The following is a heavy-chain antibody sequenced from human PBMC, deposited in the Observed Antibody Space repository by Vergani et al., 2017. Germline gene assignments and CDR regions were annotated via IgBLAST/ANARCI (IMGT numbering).Heavy chain of an antibody. CDR3: VKDAGSYERFFDS. D-gene: IGHD1-26*01. CDR1: GFTFSTYA. CDR2: LTGGVGST. V-gene: IGHV3-23*01. J-gene: IGHJ4*02. Sequence: EVQLLESGGSLKQPGGSVRLSCAASGFTFSTYAMHWVRQAPGKGLEWVSALTGGVGSTYYADSFKGRFIISRDNARDTLYLQMNSQRPEDTATYYCVKDAGSYERFFDSWGQGTLVTVSS.